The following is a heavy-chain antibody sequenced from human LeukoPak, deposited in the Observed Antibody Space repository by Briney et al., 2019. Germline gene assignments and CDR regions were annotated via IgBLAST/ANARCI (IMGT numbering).Heavy chain of an antibody. V-gene: IGHV4-59*08. Sequence: SETLSLTCTVSGGPVTGYDWSWIRQPPGKGLEWIGYIYYTGFTIYNPSLKSRVTISVDTSKNQFSLKLSSVTAADTAVYYCARQEGMSQTGYWGQGTLVTVSS. CDR2: IYYTGFT. CDR1: GGPVTGYD. CDR3: ARQEGMSQTGY. J-gene: IGHJ4*02. D-gene: IGHD3-10*01.